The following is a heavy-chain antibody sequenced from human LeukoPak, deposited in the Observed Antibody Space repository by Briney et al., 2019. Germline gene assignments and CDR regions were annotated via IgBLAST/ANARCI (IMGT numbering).Heavy chain of an antibody. V-gene: IGHV1-18*01. D-gene: IGHD3-9*01. CDR2: ISAYNGNT. Sequence: GASVKVSCKASGYTFTSYGISWLRQAPGQGLEWMGWISAYNGNTNYAQKLQGRVTMTTDTSTSTAYMELRSLRSDDTAVYYCARIVGYDILTGYRSFYYWGQGTLVTVSS. CDR3: ARIVGYDILTGYRSFYY. CDR1: GYTFTSYG. J-gene: IGHJ4*02.